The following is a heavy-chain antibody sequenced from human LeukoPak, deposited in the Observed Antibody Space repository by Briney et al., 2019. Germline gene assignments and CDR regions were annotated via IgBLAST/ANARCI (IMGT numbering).Heavy chain of an antibody. Sequence: SETLSLTCTVSGYSISNGFYWGWIRQPPGKGLEWIGSIYHSGNTYYNPSLKSRVTISADTSKNQFFLRLSSVTAADTAVYYCARDLIAVSLYYFDYWGQGTQVTVSS. J-gene: IGHJ4*02. CDR1: GYSISNGFY. CDR2: IYHSGNT. V-gene: IGHV4-38-2*02. D-gene: IGHD6-19*01. CDR3: ARDLIAVSLYYFDY.